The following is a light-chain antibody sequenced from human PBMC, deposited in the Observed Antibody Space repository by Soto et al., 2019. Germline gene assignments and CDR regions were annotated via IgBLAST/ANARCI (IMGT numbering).Light chain of an antibody. CDR1: QSLLFSTNNKNY. Sequence: DIVMTQSPDSLAVSLGERATFNCKSSQSLLFSTNNKNYLAWYQQKLGQPPKLLIYWASARESGVPDRFSGSGSETNFTLTISSLQAEDVAVYYCKQYFATPLTFGGGTRVEI. CDR2: WAS. CDR3: KQYFATPLT. V-gene: IGKV4-1*01. J-gene: IGKJ4*01.